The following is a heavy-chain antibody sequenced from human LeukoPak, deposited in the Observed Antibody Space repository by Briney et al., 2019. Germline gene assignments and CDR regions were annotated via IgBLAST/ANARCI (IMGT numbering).Heavy chain of an antibody. CDR2: ITADSSGM. CDR3: ARDGDIFDY. J-gene: IGHJ4*02. D-gene: IGHD3-9*01. CDR1: GFTFSTYT. Sequence: GGSLRLSCAASGFTFSTYTMNWVRQAPGKGLEWISYITADSSGMYYADSVKGRFTISRDNVKNSLYLQMNSLRAEDTAMYYCARDGDIFDYWGQGTLVTVSS. V-gene: IGHV3-48*04.